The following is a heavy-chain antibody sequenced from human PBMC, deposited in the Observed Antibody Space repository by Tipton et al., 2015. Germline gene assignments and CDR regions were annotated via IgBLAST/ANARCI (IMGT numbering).Heavy chain of an antibody. CDR3: ARGGASEDFYYYAMDF. D-gene: IGHD3-16*01. J-gene: IGHJ6*02. V-gene: IGHV1-69*06. CDR2: LIPIFGSG. CDR1: GGTFSNYT. Sequence: QSGPEVKKPGSSVKVSCKASGGTFSNYTISWVRQAPGQGLEWVGGLIPIFGSGPYAQKFQGRVTITADRSTSTAYMELSSLRSDDTAVYYCARGGASEDFYYYAMDFWGQGTTVTVSS.